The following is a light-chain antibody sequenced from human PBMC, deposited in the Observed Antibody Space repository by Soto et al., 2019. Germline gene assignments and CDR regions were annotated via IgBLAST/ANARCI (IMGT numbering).Light chain of an antibody. Sequence: DVQMTQSPSTLSASVGDRVTITCRASQTITNWLAWYQQKPGKAPKLLIYKASTLESGVPSRFSGSGSGTEFTLTISGLQPDDFATYYCQQYNSYSFWTFGQGTKVEIK. CDR1: QTITNW. V-gene: IGKV1-5*03. J-gene: IGKJ1*01. CDR2: KAS. CDR3: QQYNSYSFWT.